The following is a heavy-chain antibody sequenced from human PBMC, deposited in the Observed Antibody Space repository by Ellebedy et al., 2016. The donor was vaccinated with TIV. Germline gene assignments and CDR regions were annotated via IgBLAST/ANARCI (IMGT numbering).Heavy chain of an antibody. D-gene: IGHD6-19*01. J-gene: IGHJ4*02. CDR3: VAGDFDY. V-gene: IGHV3-30*03. Sequence: GESLKISCVVSGFTFSSYGMHWVRQAPGKGLEWVAVISYDGSNEYYADSVKGRFTISRDNSRNALYLYMNSLRTEDTAVYYCVAGDFDYWGQGTLVTVSS. CDR1: GFTFSSYG. CDR2: ISYDGSNE.